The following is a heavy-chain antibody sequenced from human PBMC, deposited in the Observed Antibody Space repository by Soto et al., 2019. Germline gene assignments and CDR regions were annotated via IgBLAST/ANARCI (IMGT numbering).Heavy chain of an antibody. CDR1: GFSLSNARMG. J-gene: IGHJ3*02. Sequence: QVTLKESGPVLVKPTETLTLTCTVSGFSLSNARMGVSWIRQPPGKALEWLAHIFSNDEKSYSTSLKSRLTIXKXTXXSQVVLTMTNMDPVDTATYYCARIMVGDYHDAFDIWGQGTMVTVSS. CDR3: ARIMVGDYHDAFDI. CDR2: IFSNDEK. D-gene: IGHD2-15*01. V-gene: IGHV2-26*01.